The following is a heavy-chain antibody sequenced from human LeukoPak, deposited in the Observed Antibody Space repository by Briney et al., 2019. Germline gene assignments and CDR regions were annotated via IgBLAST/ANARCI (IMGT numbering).Heavy chain of an antibody. D-gene: IGHD5-18*01. CDR3: AYRGYSYGLFDY. CDR1: GGSFSGYY. J-gene: IGHJ4*02. CDR2: INHSGST. Sequence: SETLSLTCAVYGGSFSGYYWSWIRQLPGKGLEWIGEINHSGSTNYNPSLKSRVTISIDTSKNQFSLKLSSVTAADTAVYYCAYRGYSYGLFDYWGQGTLVTVSS. V-gene: IGHV4-34*01.